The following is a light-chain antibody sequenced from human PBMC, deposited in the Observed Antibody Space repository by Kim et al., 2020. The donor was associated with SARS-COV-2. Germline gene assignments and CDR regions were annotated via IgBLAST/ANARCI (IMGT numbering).Light chain of an antibody. V-gene: IGKV3D-15*01. CDR1: QSVSTN. CDR3: QQYNTWLIT. Sequence: VPPGERATRPRRALQSVSTNLAWYQQQPGQAPRLLIYGASTRATGIPARFSGSGSGTEFTLTISSLQSEDFAVYYCQQYNTWLITFGQGTRLEIK. J-gene: IGKJ5*01. CDR2: GAS.